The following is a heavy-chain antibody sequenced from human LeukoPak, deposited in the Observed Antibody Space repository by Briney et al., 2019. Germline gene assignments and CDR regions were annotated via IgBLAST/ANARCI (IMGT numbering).Heavy chain of an antibody. CDR2: IYYSGST. Sequence: PSETLSLTCTVSGGSISSSSYYWGWMRQPPGKGLEWIGSIYYSGSTYYNPSLKSRVTISVDTSKNQFSLKLSSVTAADTAVYYCATLSLITMVRGAPYDYWGQGTLVTVSS. CDR3: ATLSLITMVRGAPYDY. CDR1: GGSISSSSYY. J-gene: IGHJ4*02. V-gene: IGHV4-39*01. D-gene: IGHD3-10*01.